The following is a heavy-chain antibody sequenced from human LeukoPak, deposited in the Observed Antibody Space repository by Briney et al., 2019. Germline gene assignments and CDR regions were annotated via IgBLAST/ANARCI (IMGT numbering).Heavy chain of an antibody. Sequence: GRSLRLSCAASGFTLSSYAMHWVRQAPGKGLEWVAVISYDGSNKYYADSVKGRFTISRDNSKNTLYLQTNSLRAEDTAVYYCASSIAVAGTRDYWGQGTLVTVSS. V-gene: IGHV3-30*04. CDR1: GFTLSSYA. CDR3: ASSIAVAGTRDY. J-gene: IGHJ4*02. CDR2: ISYDGSNK. D-gene: IGHD6-19*01.